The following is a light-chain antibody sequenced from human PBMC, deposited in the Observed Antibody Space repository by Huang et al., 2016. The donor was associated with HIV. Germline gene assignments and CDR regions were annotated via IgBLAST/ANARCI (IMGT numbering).Light chain of an antibody. CDR1: QDINNF. Sequence: AIRMTQSPSSLSASTGDSVNITCRASQDINNFLAWYQQKPGKAPNLLINAASILETGVPSRFSGSGSGTEFNLSISCLQSEDFATYYCQQYYSYRTFGQGTQVEIK. CDR2: AAS. CDR3: QQYYSYRT. V-gene: IGKV1-8*01. J-gene: IGKJ1*01.